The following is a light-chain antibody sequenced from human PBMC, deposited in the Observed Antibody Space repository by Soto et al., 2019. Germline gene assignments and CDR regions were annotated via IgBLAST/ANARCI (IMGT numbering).Light chain of an antibody. CDR2: EAT. V-gene: IGLV2-14*01. Sequence: QSALTRPASVSGSPGESFTISCTGTSGDIGGYNYVSWYQQHPGKAPKLLISEATNRPSGVSNRFSGSKSGNTASLTISGLQAEDEADYYCSSYTTNITPVVFGGGTKLTVL. CDR3: SSYTTNITPVV. J-gene: IGLJ2*01. CDR1: SGDIGGYNY.